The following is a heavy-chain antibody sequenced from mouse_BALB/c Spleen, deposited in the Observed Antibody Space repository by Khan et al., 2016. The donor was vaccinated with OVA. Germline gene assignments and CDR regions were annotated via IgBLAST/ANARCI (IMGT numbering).Heavy chain of an antibody. CDR2: IWSGGNT. V-gene: IGHV2-4-1*01. Sequence: QVQLKQSGPGLLQPSQSLSITCTVSGFSLTTYGVHWVRQSPGKGLEWLGLIWSGGNTDYNTAFISRLSISKDNSKSQVFFKMNSLQAYDTAIYYCARNSYMYDFTYWGQGTLVTVSA. CDR3: ARNSYMYDFTY. CDR1: GFSLTTYG. D-gene: IGHD2-14*01. J-gene: IGHJ3*01.